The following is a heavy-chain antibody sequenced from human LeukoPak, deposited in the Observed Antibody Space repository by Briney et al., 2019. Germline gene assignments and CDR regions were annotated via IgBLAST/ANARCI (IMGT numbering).Heavy chain of an antibody. CDR3: AKGLAAAGFPYYFDY. D-gene: IGHD6-13*01. CDR2: ISGSGGST. CDR1: GFTFSSYA. J-gene: IGHJ4*02. V-gene: IGHV3-23*01. Sequence: GGSLRLSCAASGFTFSSYAMSWVRQATRKRLEWVSAISGSGGSTYYADSVKGRFTISRDNSKNTLYLQMNSLRAEDTAVYYCAKGLAAAGFPYYFDYWGQGTLVTVSS.